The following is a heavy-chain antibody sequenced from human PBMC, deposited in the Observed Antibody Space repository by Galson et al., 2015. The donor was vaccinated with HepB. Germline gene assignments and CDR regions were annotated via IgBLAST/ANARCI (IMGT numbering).Heavy chain of an antibody. Sequence: EPLSLTCAVSGGSISTYYWSWIRQPPGKGLEWIGYVRYTGTTEYNPFLNRQVTISVDASGNKVSLMLRSETAADTAVYLCASHRGRGSDGYDFDNWGQGILVTVSS. J-gene: IGHJ4*02. V-gene: IGHV4-59*08. CDR1: GGSISTYY. D-gene: IGHD2-21*02. CDR3: ASHRGRGSDGYDFDN. CDR2: VRYTGTT.